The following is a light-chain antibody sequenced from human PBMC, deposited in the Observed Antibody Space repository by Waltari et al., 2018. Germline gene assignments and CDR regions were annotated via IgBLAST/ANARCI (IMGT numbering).Light chain of an antibody. CDR3: GSYAGSYNFV. J-gene: IGLJ1*01. CDR1: SSDVGGYNY. Sequence: QSALTQPRSVSGSPGQSVTISCTGTSSDVGGYNYVSWYQQHPGKAPKFMSYEVTKRPSGVPDRFSGSKSGNTASLTISGLQAEDEADYYCGSYAGSYNFVFGSGTTVTVL. V-gene: IGLV2-11*01. CDR2: EVT.